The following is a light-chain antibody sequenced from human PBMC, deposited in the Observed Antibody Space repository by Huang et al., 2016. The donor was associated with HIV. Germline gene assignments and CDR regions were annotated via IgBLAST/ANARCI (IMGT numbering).Light chain of an antibody. V-gene: IGKV3-20*01. J-gene: IGKJ4*01. CDR3: QQYLKSPLT. Sequence: EIVLTQSPGTLSLSPRERAALSCRASQNITNNFFAWYQQKSGQPPRLLIYGASSRAIGIPDRFSGSGSGTDFTLTISRLEPQDSAVYYCQQYLKSPLTFGGGTNVEI. CDR2: GAS. CDR1: QNITNNF.